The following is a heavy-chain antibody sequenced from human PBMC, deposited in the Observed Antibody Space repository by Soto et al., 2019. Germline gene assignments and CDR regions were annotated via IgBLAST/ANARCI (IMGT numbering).Heavy chain of an antibody. Sequence: GASVKVSCKASGYTFTSYDINWVREGAGQGLEWMGWMNPSSANTGYAQKFQGRVTMTRDTSMSTAYMELTNLRSEDTAMYYCARVEATPSPNWFDPWGQGTLVTVSS. J-gene: IGHJ5*02. CDR2: MNPSSANT. CDR1: GYTFTSYD. V-gene: IGHV1-8*01. CDR3: ARVEATPSPNWFDP.